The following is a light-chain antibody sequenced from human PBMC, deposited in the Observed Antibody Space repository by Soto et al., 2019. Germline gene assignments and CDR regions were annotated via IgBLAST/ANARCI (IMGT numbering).Light chain of an antibody. CDR3: QQYGRSPWT. CDR1: QSVSSSY. J-gene: IGKJ1*01. Sequence: EVVLTQSPATLSLSPGDRATVSCRASQSVSSSYLAWFQQKAGQAPRVLIYGASSRATGIPDRFSGSGSGTDFTLTISRLEAEDFAVYYCQQYGRSPWTFGQGTKVEI. V-gene: IGKV3-20*01. CDR2: GAS.